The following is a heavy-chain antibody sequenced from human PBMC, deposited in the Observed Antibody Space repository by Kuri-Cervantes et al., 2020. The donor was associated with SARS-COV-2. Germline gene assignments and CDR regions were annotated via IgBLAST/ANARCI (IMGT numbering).Heavy chain of an antibody. CDR1: GFTFSSYG. D-gene: IGHD1-1*01. J-gene: IGHJ4*02. V-gene: IGHV3-33*01. CDR3: VRDGDHWNFDY. Sequence: GGSLRLSCAASGFTFSSYGMHWVRQAPGKGLEWVAVIWYDGSNKYYADSVKGRFTISRDNSKNTLYLQMNSLRAEDTAVYYYVRDGDHWNFDYWGQGTLVTVSS. CDR2: IWYDGSNK.